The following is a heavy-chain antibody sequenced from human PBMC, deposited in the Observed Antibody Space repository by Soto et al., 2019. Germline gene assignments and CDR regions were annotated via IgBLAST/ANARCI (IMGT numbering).Heavy chain of an antibody. CDR2: INPSGST. CDR1: GGSSSGYH. Sequence: VYGGSSSGYHWSWIRQSPGKGLEWIGEINPSGSTKYNPSLKSRLTMSVDTSKNSFSLKLRSVTAADTAVYYCASDGGGYDFWSGRPGDGMDVWGQGTTVT. V-gene: IGHV4-34*01. D-gene: IGHD3-3*01. J-gene: IGHJ6*02. CDR3: ASDGGGYDFWSGRPGDGMDV.